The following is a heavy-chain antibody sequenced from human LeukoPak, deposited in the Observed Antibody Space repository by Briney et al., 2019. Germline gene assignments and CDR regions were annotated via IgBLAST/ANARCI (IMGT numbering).Heavy chain of an antibody. J-gene: IGHJ4*02. CDR3: ARDRYGDHTYFDY. D-gene: IGHD4-17*01. V-gene: IGHV4-30-2*01. CDR2: IYHSGST. CDR1: GGSISSGGYS. Sequence: SETLSLTCAVSGGSISSGGYSWSWIRQPPGKGLEWIGYIYHSGSTYYNPSLKSRVTISVDRSKNQFSLKLSSVTAADTAVYYCARDRYGDHTYFDYWGEGTLVTVSS.